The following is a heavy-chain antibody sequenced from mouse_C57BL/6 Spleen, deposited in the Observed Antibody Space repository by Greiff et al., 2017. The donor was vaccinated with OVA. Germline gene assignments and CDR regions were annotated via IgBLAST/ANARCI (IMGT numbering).Heavy chain of an antibody. J-gene: IGHJ1*03. D-gene: IGHD2-4*01. CDR2: ISSGGSYT. CDR1: GFTFSSYG. Sequence: EVKLVESGGDLVKPGGSLKLSCAASGFTFSSYGMSWVRQTPDKRLEWVATISSGGSYTYYPDSVKGRFTISRDNAKNTLYLQMSSLKSEDTAMYYCARHWDYDGDWYFDVWGTGTTVTVSS. V-gene: IGHV5-6*02. CDR3: ARHWDYDGDWYFDV.